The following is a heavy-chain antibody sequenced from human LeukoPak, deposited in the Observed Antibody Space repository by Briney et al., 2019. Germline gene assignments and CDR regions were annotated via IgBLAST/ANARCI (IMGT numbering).Heavy chain of an antibody. CDR2: IQYDGSKK. Sequence: GGSLRLSCVASGFTFSSNGMHWVRQAPGKGLEWVTFIQYDGSKKYYADSVKGRFTISRDNSKNTLYLEMNSLRAEDTAVYYCARGTVVVEEHTSNENDYWGQGTLVTVSS. V-gene: IGHV3-30*02. CDR3: ARGTVVVEEHTSNENDY. D-gene: IGHD2-15*01. J-gene: IGHJ4*02. CDR1: GFTFSSNG.